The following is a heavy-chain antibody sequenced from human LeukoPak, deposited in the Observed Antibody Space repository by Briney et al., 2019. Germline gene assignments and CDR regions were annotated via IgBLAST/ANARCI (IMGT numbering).Heavy chain of an antibody. Sequence: GGSLRLSCAASGFTFSSYSMNWVRQAPGKGLEWVSYISSSSSTIYYADSVKGRFTISRDNAKNSLYLQMNSLRDEDKAAYYCARGGKGFLLGAVDYWGQGTLVTVSS. D-gene: IGHD6-19*01. J-gene: IGHJ4*02. CDR3: ARGGKGFLLGAVDY. V-gene: IGHV3-48*02. CDR2: ISSSSSTI. CDR1: GFTFSSYS.